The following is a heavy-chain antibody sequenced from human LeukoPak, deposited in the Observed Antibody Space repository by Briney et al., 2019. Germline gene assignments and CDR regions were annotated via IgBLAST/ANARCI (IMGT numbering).Heavy chain of an antibody. D-gene: IGHD3-3*01. CDR1: GGTFSSYA. Sequence: GSSVTVSCKASGGTFSSYAISWLRQPPAQGLEWMGGVIPIYGTANKEHKLQGRVTINTDEYTHKADMEPNSLSSEETAVYYCSSGTLGRGRKDFWSLDYWGQGTLVTVSS. CDR3: SSGTLGRGRKDFWSLDY. CDR2: VIPIYGTA. J-gene: IGHJ4*02. V-gene: IGHV1-69*05.